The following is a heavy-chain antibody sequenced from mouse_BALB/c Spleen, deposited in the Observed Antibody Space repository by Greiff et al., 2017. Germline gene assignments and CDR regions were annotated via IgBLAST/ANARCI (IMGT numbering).Heavy chain of an antibody. CDR2: IYPGGGYT. J-gene: IGHJ4*01. V-gene: IGHV1-63*02. CDR3: ARVTTVVRAMDY. Sequence: QVQLQQSGAELVRPGTSVKISCKASGYTFTNYWLGWVKQRPGHGLEWIGDIYPGGGYTNYNEKFKGKATLTADTSSSTAYMQLSSLTSEDSAVYFCARVTTVVRAMDYWGQGTSVTVSS. D-gene: IGHD1-1*01. CDR1: GYTFTNYW.